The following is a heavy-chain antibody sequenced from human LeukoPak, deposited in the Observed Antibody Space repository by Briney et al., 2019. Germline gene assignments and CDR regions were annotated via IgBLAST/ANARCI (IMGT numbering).Heavy chain of an antibody. Sequence: ASVKVSCKVSGYTLTELSMHWVRQAPGKGLEWMGGFDPEDGETIYAQKFQGRVTMTEDTSTDTAYMELSSLRSEDTAVYYCAKGCCCGCYCGYWGQGTLVTVSS. J-gene: IGHJ4*02. CDR3: AKGCCCGCYCGY. CDR1: GYTLTELS. V-gene: IGHV1-24*01. CDR2: FDPEDGET. D-gene: IGHD2-21*02.